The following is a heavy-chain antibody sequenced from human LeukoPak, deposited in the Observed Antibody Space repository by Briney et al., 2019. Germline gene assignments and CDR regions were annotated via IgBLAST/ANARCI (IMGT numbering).Heavy chain of an antibody. Sequence: PSETLSLTCTVSGGSISSGSSYWSWIRQPAGKGLEWIGRIYTSGSTNYNPSLKSRVTISVDTSKNQSSLKLSSVTAADTAVYYCASLYRAGYYMDVWGKGTTVTVSS. CDR1: GGSISSGSSY. V-gene: IGHV4-61*02. J-gene: IGHJ6*03. D-gene: IGHD6-19*01. CDR3: ASLYRAGYYMDV. CDR2: IYTSGST.